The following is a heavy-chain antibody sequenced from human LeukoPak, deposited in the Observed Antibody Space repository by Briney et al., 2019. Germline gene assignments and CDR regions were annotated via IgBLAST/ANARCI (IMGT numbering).Heavy chain of an antibody. CDR3: ARGVTGIYYYYYMDV. CDR2: INPNSGGT. Sequence: ASVKVSCKASGYTFTRYYMYWVRQAPGQGLEWMGWINPNSGGTNYAQKFQGRVTMTRDTSISTAYMELSRLRSDDTAVYYCARGVTGIYYYYYMDVWGKGTTVTVSS. D-gene: IGHD3-10*01. J-gene: IGHJ6*03. V-gene: IGHV1-2*02. CDR1: GYTFTRYY.